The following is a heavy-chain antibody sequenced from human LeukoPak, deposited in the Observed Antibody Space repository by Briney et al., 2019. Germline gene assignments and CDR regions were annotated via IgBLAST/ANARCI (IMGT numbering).Heavy chain of an antibody. Sequence: ASVKVSCKAPGYTFTGYYMHWVRQAPGQGLEWMGWINPNSGGTNYAQKFQGRVTMTRDTSISTAYMELSRLRSDDTAVYYCARDYVHYDYVWGSYRLNYWGQGTLVTVSS. CDR1: GYTFTGYY. CDR3: ARDYVHYDYVWGSYRLNY. J-gene: IGHJ4*02. CDR2: INPNSGGT. V-gene: IGHV1-2*02. D-gene: IGHD3-16*02.